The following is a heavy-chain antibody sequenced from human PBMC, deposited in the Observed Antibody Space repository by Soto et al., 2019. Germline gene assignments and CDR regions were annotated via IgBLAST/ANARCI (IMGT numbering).Heavy chain of an antibody. V-gene: IGHV4-34*01. D-gene: IGHD6-13*01. CDR3: ARGRRLKYSSSWSNWFDP. J-gene: IGHJ5*02. CDR2: INHSGST. CDR1: GGSFSGYY. Sequence: QVQLQQWGAGLLKPSETLSLTCAVYGGSFSGYYWSWIRQPPGKGLEWIGEINHSGSTNYNPSLKSRVTISVDTSKNQFSLKLSSVTAADTAVYYCARGRRLKYSSSWSNWFDPWGQGTLVTVSS.